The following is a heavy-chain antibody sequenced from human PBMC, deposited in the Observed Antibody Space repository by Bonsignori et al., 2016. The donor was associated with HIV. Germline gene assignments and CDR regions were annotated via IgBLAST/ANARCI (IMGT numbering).Heavy chain of an antibody. Sequence: WIRQPPGKGLEWVSYISSSGSTIYYADSVKGRFTISRDNAKNSLYLQMNSLRAEDTAVYYCARDSSLRGSRGRYGDYVRGGLDFDYWGQGTLVTVSS. CDR2: ISSSGSTI. CDR3: ARDSSLRGSRGRYGDYVRGGLDFDY. V-gene: IGHV3-48*03. J-gene: IGHJ4*02. D-gene: IGHD3-10*02.